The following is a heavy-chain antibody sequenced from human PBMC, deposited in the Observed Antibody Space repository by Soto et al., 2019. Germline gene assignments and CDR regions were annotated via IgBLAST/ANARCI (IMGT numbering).Heavy chain of an antibody. Sequence: PGESLKISCKGSGYSFTSYWIGWVRQMPGKGLEWMGIIYPGDSDTRYSPSFQGQVTISADKSISTAYLQWSSLKASDTAMYYCARDIPEYYYGSESLSAGAFDIWGQGTMVTVSS. J-gene: IGHJ3*02. CDR1: GYSFTSYW. CDR3: ARDIPEYYYGSESLSAGAFDI. D-gene: IGHD3-10*01. V-gene: IGHV5-51*01. CDR2: IYPGDSDT.